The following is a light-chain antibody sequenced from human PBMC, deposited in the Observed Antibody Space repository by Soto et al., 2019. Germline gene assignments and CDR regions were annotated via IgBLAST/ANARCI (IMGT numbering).Light chain of an antibody. J-gene: IGKJ2*01. CDR1: QGISKW. V-gene: IGKV1-5*03. Sequence: DIQMTQSPSTLSTSVGDRVTITCRASQGISKWLAWYQQKPGKAPKLLIYKASSLDTGVPSRFSGSVSGTEFTLTVSSLQPDDFATYYCQQYSGYPYTFGPGTKLEI. CDR2: KAS. CDR3: QQYSGYPYT.